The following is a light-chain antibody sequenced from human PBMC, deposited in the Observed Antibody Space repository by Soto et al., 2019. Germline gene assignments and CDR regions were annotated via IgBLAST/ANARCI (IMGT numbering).Light chain of an antibody. Sequence: DIPMTQSPSSLSASVGDRVTITCRASQSISSYLNWYQQKPGKAPKLLIYAASSLQSGVPSRFSGSGSGTDFTLTISRLQPEDFATYYCQQSYSTPMYTFGQGTKLEIK. CDR3: QQSYSTPMYT. CDR2: AAS. CDR1: QSISSY. V-gene: IGKV1-39*01. J-gene: IGKJ2*01.